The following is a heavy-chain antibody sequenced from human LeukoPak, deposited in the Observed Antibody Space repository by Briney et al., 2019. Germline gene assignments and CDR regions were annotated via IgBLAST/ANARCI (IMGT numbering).Heavy chain of an antibody. Sequence: ASVKVSCKASGYTFTGYYMHWVRQVPGQGLEWMGRINPNSGGTNYAQRFQGRVTMTRDTSISTAYIELSRLRSDDTAVYYCARDRGLGYCSSTSCSSYDAFDIWGQGTMVTVSS. D-gene: IGHD2-2*01. CDR2: INPNSGGT. CDR3: ARDRGLGYCSSTSCSSYDAFDI. V-gene: IGHV1-2*06. J-gene: IGHJ3*02. CDR1: GYTFTGYY.